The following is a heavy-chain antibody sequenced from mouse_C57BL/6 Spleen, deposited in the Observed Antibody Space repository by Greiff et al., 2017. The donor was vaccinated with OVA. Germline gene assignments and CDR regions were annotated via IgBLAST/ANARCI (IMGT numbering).Heavy chain of an antibody. V-gene: IGHV1-55*01. CDR3: AREGGSTGYFDV. D-gene: IGHD1-1*01. J-gene: IGHJ1*03. CDR1: GYTFTSYW. CDR2: IYPGSGST. Sequence: VQLQQSGAELVKPGASVKMSCKASGYTFTSYWITWVKQRPGQGLEWIGDIYPGSGSTNYNEKFKSKATLTVDTSSSTAYMQLSSLTSEDSAVYYCAREGGSTGYFDVWGTGTTVTVSS.